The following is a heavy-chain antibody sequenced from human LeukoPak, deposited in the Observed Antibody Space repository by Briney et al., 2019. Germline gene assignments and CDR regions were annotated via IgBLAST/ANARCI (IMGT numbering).Heavy chain of an antibody. D-gene: IGHD2-2*01. CDR3: ARDRRPPAASYFDY. Sequence: PSETLSLTCTVSGGSMSSYYWSWIRQPPGKGLEYIGYIYYTGSTYYNPSLKSRVTISVDTSKNQFSLKLSSVTAADTAVYYCARDRRPPAASYFDYWGQGTLVTVSS. CDR1: GGSMSSYY. V-gene: IGHV4-59*01. CDR2: IYYTGST. J-gene: IGHJ4*02.